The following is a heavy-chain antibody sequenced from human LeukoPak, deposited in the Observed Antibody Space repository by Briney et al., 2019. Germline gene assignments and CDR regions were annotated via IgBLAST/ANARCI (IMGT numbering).Heavy chain of an antibody. CDR2: ISSSSSTI. J-gene: IGHJ6*03. Sequence: PGGSLRLSCAASGFTFSSYSMNWVRQAPGKGLEWGSYISSSSSTIYYADSVKGRFTISRDNAKNSLYLQMNSLRAEDTAVYYCARDPAGSGPYYYYYYMDVWGKGTTVTVSS. CDR1: GFTFSSYS. CDR3: ARDPAGSGPYYYYYYMDV. V-gene: IGHV3-48*01. D-gene: IGHD3-10*01.